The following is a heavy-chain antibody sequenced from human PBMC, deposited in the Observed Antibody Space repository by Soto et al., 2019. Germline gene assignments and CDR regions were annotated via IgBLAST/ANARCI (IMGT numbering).Heavy chain of an antibody. J-gene: IGHJ6*02. V-gene: IGHV4-4*02. CDR1: GGSISSSYW. D-gene: IGHD1-26*01. CDR3: ARVSGSYYYGMDV. Sequence: QVQLQESGPGLVKPSGTLSLTCAVSGGSISSSYWWSCVRQPPGKGLEWIGEIYHSGSTNYNPSPKSRATTSVDKSKNQFSLKLSSVTTADTAVYYCARVSGSYYYGMDVWGQGTTVTVSS. CDR2: IYHSGST.